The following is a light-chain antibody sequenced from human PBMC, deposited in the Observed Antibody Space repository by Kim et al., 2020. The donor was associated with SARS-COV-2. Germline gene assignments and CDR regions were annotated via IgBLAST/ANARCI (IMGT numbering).Light chain of an antibody. CDR3: CSYAGSMV. Sequence: PGQTLTTSCTGTSSAFGGYNYVSWCQQHPGKAPKLMIYDVSKRPSGVPYRFSGSKSGNTASLTISGLQAEDEADYYCCSYAGSMVFGGGTQLTVL. J-gene: IGLJ2*01. CDR2: DVS. CDR1: SSAFGGYNY. V-gene: IGLV2-11*01.